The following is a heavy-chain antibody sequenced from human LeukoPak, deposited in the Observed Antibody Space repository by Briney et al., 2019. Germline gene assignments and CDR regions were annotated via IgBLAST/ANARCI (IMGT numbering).Heavy chain of an antibody. Sequence: PGRSLRLSCAASGFTFSSYGMHWVRQAPGKGLEWIAYLSSSGSAFSYADSVKGRFTIARDNAKNSVYLEMNSLRADDTAVYYCARSARLMKGVVEVTALDDWGQGTLVTVSS. V-gene: IGHV3-48*04. CDR1: GFTFSSYG. D-gene: IGHD3-3*01. CDR3: ARSARLMKGVVEVTALDD. J-gene: IGHJ4*02. CDR2: LSSSGSAF.